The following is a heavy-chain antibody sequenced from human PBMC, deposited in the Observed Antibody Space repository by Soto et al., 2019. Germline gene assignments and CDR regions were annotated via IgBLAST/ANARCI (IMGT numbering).Heavy chain of an antibody. D-gene: IGHD3-22*01. Sequence: PGGSLRLSCADSGFTFSSYGMHWVRQAPGRGLEWVAVISYDGSNKYYADSVKGRFTISRDNSKNTLYLQMNSLRAEDTAVYYCANGYSYYYYYYGMDVWGQGTTVTVSS. CDR2: ISYDGSNK. CDR3: ANGYSYYYYYYGMDV. V-gene: IGHV3-30*18. CDR1: GFTFSSYG. J-gene: IGHJ6*02.